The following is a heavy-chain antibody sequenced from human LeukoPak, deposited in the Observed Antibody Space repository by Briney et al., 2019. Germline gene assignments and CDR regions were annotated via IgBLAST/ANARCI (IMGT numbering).Heavy chain of an antibody. Sequence: GASVKVSCKASGYTFTGYYLHWVRQAPGQGLEWMGWINPNSGGTNYSQKFRGSVIMTRDTSISAAYMELIGLRSDDTAVYYCARDSGSYCPDYWGQGTLVTVSS. CDR3: ARDSGSYCPDY. CDR2: INPNSGGT. V-gene: IGHV1-2*02. D-gene: IGHD1-26*01. CDR1: GYTFTGYY. J-gene: IGHJ4*02.